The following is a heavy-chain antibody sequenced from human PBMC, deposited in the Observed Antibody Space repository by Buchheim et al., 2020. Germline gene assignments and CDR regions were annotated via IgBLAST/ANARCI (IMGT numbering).Heavy chain of an antibody. CDR2: TSSSITDI. J-gene: IGHJ4*02. CDR1: GFTFGSYG. D-gene: IGHD3-22*01. V-gene: IGHV3-21*01. CDR3: ARVSGYDSTGYYVDY. Sequence: EVQLVESGGGLVKPGGSLRLSCAASGFTFGSYGMNWVRQAPGKGLEWVSSTSSSITDIYYADSVKGRFTISRDNAKNSLYLQMNSLRAEDTAVYYCARVSGYDSTGYYVDYWGQGTL.